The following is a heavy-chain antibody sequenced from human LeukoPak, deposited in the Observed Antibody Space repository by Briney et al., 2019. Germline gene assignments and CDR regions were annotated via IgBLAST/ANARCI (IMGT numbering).Heavy chain of an antibody. D-gene: IGHD4-23*01. V-gene: IGHV2-5*02. CDR2: IYWDDDK. Sequence: SGPTLVNPTQTLTLTCTFSGFSLSTSGVGVGWIRQPPGKALEWLALIYWDDDKRYSPSLKSRLTITKDTSKNQVVLTMTNMDPVDTATYYCAHRQGGVVTLGAAFDIWGQGTMVTVSS. CDR1: GFSLSTSGVG. CDR3: AHRQGGVVTLGAAFDI. J-gene: IGHJ3*02.